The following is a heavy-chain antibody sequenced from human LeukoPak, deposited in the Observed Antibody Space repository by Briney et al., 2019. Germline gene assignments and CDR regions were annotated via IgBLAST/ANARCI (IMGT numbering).Heavy chain of an antibody. CDR1: GFTFSSYA. CDR3: AKFQRITMVRGVFDAFDI. Sequence: GGSLRLSCAASGFTFSSYAMSWVRQAPGKGLEWVSAISGSGGSTYYADSVKGRFTTSRDNSKNTLYLQMNSLRAEDTAVYYCAKFQRITMVRGVFDAFDIWGQGTMVTVSS. CDR2: ISGSGGST. J-gene: IGHJ3*02. D-gene: IGHD3-10*01. V-gene: IGHV3-23*01.